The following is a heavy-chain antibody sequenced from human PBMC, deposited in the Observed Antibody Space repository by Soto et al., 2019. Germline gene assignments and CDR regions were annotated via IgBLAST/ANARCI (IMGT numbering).Heavy chain of an antibody. CDR3: ATVGLVAGYYSYGRDS. Sequence: SSVKVSCKASGGTFSSYAISWVRQAPGQGLEWMGGIIPIFGTADYAQKFQGRVTITADESTSTAYMELSSLRSEDTAVYYCATVGLVAGYYSYGRDSWGQGPTVTVPS. J-gene: IGHJ6*02. D-gene: IGHD6-19*01. CDR2: IIPIFGTA. V-gene: IGHV1-69*13. CDR1: GGTFSSYA.